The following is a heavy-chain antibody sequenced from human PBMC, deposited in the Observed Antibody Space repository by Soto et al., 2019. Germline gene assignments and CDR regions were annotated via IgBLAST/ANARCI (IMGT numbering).Heavy chain of an antibody. CDR3: ALITIFGVVISPKGDYYYMDV. D-gene: IGHD3-3*01. CDR1: GGTFSSYT. Sequence: ASVKVSCKASGGTFSSYTISWVRQAPGQGLEWMGRIIPILGIANYAQKFQGRVTITADKSTSTAYMELSSLRSEDTAVYYCALITIFGVVISPKGDYYYMDVWGKGTTVTVSS. CDR2: IIPILGIA. J-gene: IGHJ6*03. V-gene: IGHV1-69*02.